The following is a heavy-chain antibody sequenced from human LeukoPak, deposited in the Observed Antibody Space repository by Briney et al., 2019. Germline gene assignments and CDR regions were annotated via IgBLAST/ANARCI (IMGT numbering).Heavy chain of an antibody. CDR1: GFTFSSYS. CDR2: ITQGSDYI. CDR3: ARDLNFYGSGRGVDY. Sequence: GGSLRLSCAASGFTFSSYSMNWVRQALGKGLEWVSSITQGSDYIYYADSVKGRFIISRDNAKNSLYLQMNRLRAEDTAMYYCARDLNFYGSGRGVDYWSQGTLVTVSS. D-gene: IGHD3-10*01. V-gene: IGHV3-21*01. J-gene: IGHJ4*02.